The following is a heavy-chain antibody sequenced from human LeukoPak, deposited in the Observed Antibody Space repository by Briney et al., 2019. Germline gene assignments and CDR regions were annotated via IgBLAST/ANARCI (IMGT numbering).Heavy chain of an antibody. V-gene: IGHV5-51*01. D-gene: IGHD3-10*01. J-gene: IGHJ5*02. Sequence: GESLKISCKDSGYNFTSYYIGWVRQMPGKGLEWMGIIYPGDSDTRYSPSFQGQVTISADRSISTVYLQWSSLKASDTAMYYCARSLPYYGSGGWFDPWGQGTLVTVSS. CDR3: ARSLPYYGSGGWFDP. CDR1: GYNFTSYY. CDR2: IYPGDSDT.